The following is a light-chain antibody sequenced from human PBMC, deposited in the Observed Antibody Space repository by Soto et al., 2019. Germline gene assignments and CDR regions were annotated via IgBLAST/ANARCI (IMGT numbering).Light chain of an antibody. CDR3: LQDINYPWT. CDR1: QGIGNA. Sequence: AIQMTQSPSSLSASVGDRVTISCRASQGIGNALGWYQQKPGKPPKVLIYVASNLQSGVPLRFSGSGSAIDFTLAISSLQPEDSATYYWLQDINYPWTFGQGTKVDIK. V-gene: IGKV1-6*01. J-gene: IGKJ1*01. CDR2: VAS.